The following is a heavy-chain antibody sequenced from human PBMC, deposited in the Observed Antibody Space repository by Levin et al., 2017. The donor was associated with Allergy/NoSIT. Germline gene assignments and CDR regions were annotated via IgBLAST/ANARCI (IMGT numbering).Heavy chain of an antibody. V-gene: IGHV4-34*01. D-gene: IGHD1-26*01. CDR2: INHSGST. CDR3: ARRPVGGYPTY. Sequence: PSETLSLTCAVYGGSFSGYYWSWIRQPPGKGLERIGEINHSGSTNYNPSLKSRVTISVDTSKNQFSLKLSSVTAADTAVYYCARRPVGGYPTYWGQGTLVTVSS. CDR1: GGSFSGYY. J-gene: IGHJ4*02.